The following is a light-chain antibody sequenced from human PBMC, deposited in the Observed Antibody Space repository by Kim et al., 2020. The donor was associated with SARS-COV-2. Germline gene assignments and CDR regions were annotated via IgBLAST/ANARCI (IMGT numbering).Light chain of an antibody. CDR3: CSYAGSSTFV. Sequence: GQSITISCTGTRNDGGGDNIVSWYQQYPGKAPKLIIYEDTERRSGVSNRFSGSKSGNSASLTISGLQPEDEGDYYCCSYAGSSTFVFGTGTKVTVL. CDR1: RNDGGGDNI. CDR2: EDT. J-gene: IGLJ1*01. V-gene: IGLV2-23*01.